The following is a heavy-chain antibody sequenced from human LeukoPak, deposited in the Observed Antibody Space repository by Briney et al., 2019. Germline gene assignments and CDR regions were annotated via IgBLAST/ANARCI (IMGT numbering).Heavy chain of an antibody. CDR3: ARHFDNGDYKKTFDI. V-gene: IGHV4-39*01. Sequence: SETLSLTCSVFGGSISSTSYYWVWIRQPPGKGLECIASIHYTGRAYYNPSLKSRVTISADTSKNHFSLKLSSVTAADTAVYYCARHFDNGDYKKTFDIWGQGTMVTVSS. CDR2: IHYTGRA. J-gene: IGHJ3*02. D-gene: IGHD4-17*01. CDR1: GGSISSTSYY.